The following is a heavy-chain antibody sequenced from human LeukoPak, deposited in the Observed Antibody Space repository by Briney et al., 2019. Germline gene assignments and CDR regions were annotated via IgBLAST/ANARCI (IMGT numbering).Heavy chain of an antibody. CDR3: ARDLTGDLYTLFDY. V-gene: IGHV1-2*02. CDR2: IQSDSGDT. J-gene: IGHJ4*02. D-gene: IGHD3-16*02. Sequence: ASVKVSCKTTVYSFTGYHLHWVRQAPGQGLEWMAWIQSDSGDTNYAQKFQGRVTLTRDKFTRTSYIEVDRLSPDDTAVYYCARDLTGDLYTLFDYWGQGTLVTVSS. CDR1: VYSFTGYH.